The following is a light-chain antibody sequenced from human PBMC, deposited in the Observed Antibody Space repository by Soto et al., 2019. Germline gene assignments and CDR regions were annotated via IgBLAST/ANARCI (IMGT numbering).Light chain of an antibody. V-gene: IGLV2-11*01. J-gene: IGLJ1*01. Sequence: QSALTQPRSVSGSPGHSVTISCTGTSSDVGGYNPVSWYQQHPGKAPRLIIYDVSKRPSGVPDRFSGSKSGNTASLTISGLQAEDEADYYCCSYAGSYTFVFATGTKLTVL. CDR1: SSDVGGYNP. CDR3: CSYAGSYTFV. CDR2: DVS.